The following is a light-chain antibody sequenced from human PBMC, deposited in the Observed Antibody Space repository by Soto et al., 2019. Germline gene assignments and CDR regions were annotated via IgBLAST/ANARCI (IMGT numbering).Light chain of an antibody. CDR3: LQYNAFSQR. J-gene: IGKJ1*01. CDR2: DAS. V-gene: IGKV1-5*01. CDR1: QSMNDW. Sequence: DIQMTQSPSTLSASVGDRVTITCRASQSMNDWLAWYQQKPGKAPKVLIYDASSLQTGVPSRFSGSGSGTEFTLTIDSLQPDDVSTYYYLQYNAFSQRFGQVTKVAIK.